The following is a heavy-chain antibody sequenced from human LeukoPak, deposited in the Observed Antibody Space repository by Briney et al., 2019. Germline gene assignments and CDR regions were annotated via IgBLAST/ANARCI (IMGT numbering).Heavy chain of an antibody. J-gene: IGHJ4*02. CDR2: INHSEIT. CDR3: ARKGDSGGYYYRGHFDY. V-gene: IGHV4-34*01. CDR1: GGSFSDYY. D-gene: IGHD3-22*01. Sequence: SETLSLTCAVYGGSFSDYYWSWIRQPPGRGLEWIGEINHSEITNYNPSLTSRVTMSVDTSKNQFSLKLNSVTAADTAVYYCARKGDSGGYYYRGHFDYWGQGTLVTVSS.